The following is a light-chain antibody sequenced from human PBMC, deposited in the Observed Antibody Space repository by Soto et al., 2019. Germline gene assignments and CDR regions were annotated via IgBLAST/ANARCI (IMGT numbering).Light chain of an antibody. V-gene: IGLV1-47*02. J-gene: IGLJ3*02. CDR1: SSNIGSNY. Sequence: QAVVTQPPSASGTPGQRVIISCSGRSSNIGSNYVYWFQHLPGTAPKLLIYANDQRPSGVPDRFSGSKSGTSASLAISGLRSEDEADYYCAAWDDSLGGSLVFGGGTKVTVL. CDR3: AAWDDSLGGSLV. CDR2: AND.